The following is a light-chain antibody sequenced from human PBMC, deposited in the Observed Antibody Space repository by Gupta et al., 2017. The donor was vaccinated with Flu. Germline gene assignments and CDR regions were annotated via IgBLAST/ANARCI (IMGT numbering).Light chain of an antibody. CDR3: ATWIDALSGPV. Sequence: VSLPCSGGSSSIGRATVDWYQQVPGMAPKLLIFANNQRPAGVPGRFSGSKSGTSASLAISGLQPDDEADYYCATWIDALSGPVFGGGTKLVVL. V-gene: IGLV1-44*01. CDR2: ANN. CDR1: SSSIGRAT. J-gene: IGLJ2*01.